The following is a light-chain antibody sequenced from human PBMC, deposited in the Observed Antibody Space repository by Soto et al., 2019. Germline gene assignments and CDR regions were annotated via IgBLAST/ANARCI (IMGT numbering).Light chain of an antibody. J-gene: IGKJ5*01. V-gene: IGKV1-39*01. CDR2: ATS. Sequence: DIQMTQSPSSLSASVGDIVNITCRASQTVSSYLNWYQQKPGTVPKLLIYATSNLQSGVPSRFSGRGFGTDFTLTISSLQPEDFATYYCQQSFTTPYFGQGTRLEI. CDR3: QQSFTTPY. CDR1: QTVSSY.